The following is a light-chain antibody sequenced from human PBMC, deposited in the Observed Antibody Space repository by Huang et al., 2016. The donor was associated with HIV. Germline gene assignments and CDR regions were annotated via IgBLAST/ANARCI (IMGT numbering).Light chain of an antibody. Sequence: IQLTQSPSSLSVSVGDRVTITCRASQGITNYLAWYQPKPGKAPKLLIFATSTLQSGVPSRFSGSGSGADVTLSIASLQPEDSATYYCQQLNSYPLTFGGGTKVEI. CDR3: QQLNSYPLT. CDR2: ATS. J-gene: IGKJ4*01. V-gene: IGKV1-9*01. CDR1: QGITNY.